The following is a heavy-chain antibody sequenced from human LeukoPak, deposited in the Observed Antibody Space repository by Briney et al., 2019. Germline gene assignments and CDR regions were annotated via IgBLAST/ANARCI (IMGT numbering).Heavy chain of an antibody. Sequence: SGGXXXXSNWWSWVRPPPGKGXEWIGEIYHSGSTTYNPSLKSRVTISVEKAKNKFYLKMSSVTDADTAVYYXXXXXXXXXXXFDYWGXGTLVTVSS. CDR1: GGXXXXSNW. V-gene: IGHV4-4*02. CDR3: XXXXXXXXXXFDY. CDR2: IYHSGST. J-gene: IGHJ4*02.